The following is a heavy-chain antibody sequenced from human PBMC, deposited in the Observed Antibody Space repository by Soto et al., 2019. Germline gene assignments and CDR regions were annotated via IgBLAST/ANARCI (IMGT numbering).Heavy chain of an antibody. J-gene: IGHJ4*02. V-gene: IGHV3-23*01. D-gene: IGHD3-3*01. Sequence: PGGSLRLSCAASGFTFSNYAISWVRQAPEKGLEWVSIISGSGDTSYYADSVKGRFTISRDNSRNTLYLQLNSLRAEDSAKYYCPKALPFHDLRSAYYLDYWGQGTLVTVSS. CDR1: GFTFSNYA. CDR3: PKALPFHDLRSAYYLDY. CDR2: ISGSGDTS.